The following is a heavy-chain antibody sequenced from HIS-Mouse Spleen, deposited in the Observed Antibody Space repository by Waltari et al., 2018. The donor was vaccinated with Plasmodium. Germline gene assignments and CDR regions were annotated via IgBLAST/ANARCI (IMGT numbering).Heavy chain of an antibody. Sequence: QVQLQQWGAGLLKPSETLSLTCAVYGGSFSGYSWRWIRQPPGQGLEWIGEINHSGSTNYNPSLKSRVTISVDTSKNQFSLKLSSVTAADTAVYYCARGQLGIDAFDIWGQGTMVTVSS. J-gene: IGHJ3*02. CDR2: INHSGST. CDR3: ARGQLGIDAFDI. D-gene: IGHD7-27*01. V-gene: IGHV4-34*01. CDR1: GGSFSGYS.